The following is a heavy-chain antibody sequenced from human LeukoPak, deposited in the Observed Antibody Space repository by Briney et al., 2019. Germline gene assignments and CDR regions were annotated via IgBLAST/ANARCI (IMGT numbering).Heavy chain of an antibody. CDR1: GYTFSRYW. CDR3: ARDRGYSTFDI. Sequence: GGPLRLPCAPSGYTFSRYWTSWVRQAPGKGLEWVANIKEDGSEKNYVHSEKGRLTISRDNAKNSVYLQINSQRAEDTSVYYCARDRGYSTFDIWGQGTMVTVSS. CDR2: IKEDGSEK. J-gene: IGHJ3*02. D-gene: IGHD5-18*01. V-gene: IGHV3-7*05.